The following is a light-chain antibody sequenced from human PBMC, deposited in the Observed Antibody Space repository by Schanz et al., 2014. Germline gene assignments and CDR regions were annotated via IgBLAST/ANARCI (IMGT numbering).Light chain of an antibody. V-gene: IGLV2-8*01. CDR1: SSDVGGYNY. Sequence: QSALTQPPSASGSPGQSVTISCTGTSSDVGGYNYVSWYQQHPGKAPKLMIYEVNKRPSGVPDRFSGSKSGDTASLTVSGLQAEDDADYYCSSYAGSKNIVVFGGGTKLTVL. J-gene: IGLJ2*01. CDR3: SSYAGSKNIVV. CDR2: EVN.